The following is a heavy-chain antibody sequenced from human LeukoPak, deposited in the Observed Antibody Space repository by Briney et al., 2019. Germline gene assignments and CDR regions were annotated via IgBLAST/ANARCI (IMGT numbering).Heavy chain of an antibody. CDR3: ARDSGNYLDAFDI. D-gene: IGHD1-7*01. CDR1: GFTFSSYV. CDR2: ISYDGSNE. V-gene: IGHV3-30*04. Sequence: GRSLRLSCAASGFTFSSYVMHWVRQAPGKGLEWVAIISYDGSNEYYADSVKGRFTISRDNSKNTLYLQMNSLRAADTAVYYCARDSGNYLDAFDIWGQGTMVTVSS. J-gene: IGHJ3*02.